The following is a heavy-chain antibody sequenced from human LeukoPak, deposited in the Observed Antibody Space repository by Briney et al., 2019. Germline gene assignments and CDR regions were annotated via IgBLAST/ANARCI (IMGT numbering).Heavy chain of an antibody. CDR3: TYMTTVFTVDF. J-gene: IGHJ4*02. V-gene: IGHV3-15*01. CDR2: IKGRTDRETT. CDR1: GLLFSDAC. D-gene: IGHD4-17*01. Sequence: GGSLRLSCAVSGLLFSDACMSWVRQGPGKGLEWVGRIKGRTDRETTDVAARGKGTFTISRDVYQNTIHMKMQRMRTEETAVCYCTYMTTVFTVDFWGQGTLVTVSS.